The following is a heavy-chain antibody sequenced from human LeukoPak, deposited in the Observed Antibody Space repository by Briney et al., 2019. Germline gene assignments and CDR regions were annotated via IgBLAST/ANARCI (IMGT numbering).Heavy chain of an antibody. V-gene: IGHV4-31*03. Sequence: SETRSLTCTVSGGSISSGGYYWSWIRQHPGKGLEWIGYIYYSGSTYYNPSLKSRVTISVDTSKNQFSLKLSSVTAADTVVYYCARDRSVTYDAVDIWGQGIMVTVSS. J-gene: IGHJ3*02. CDR1: GGSISSGGYY. CDR3: ARDRSVTYDAVDI. CDR2: IYYSGST. D-gene: IGHD4-17*01.